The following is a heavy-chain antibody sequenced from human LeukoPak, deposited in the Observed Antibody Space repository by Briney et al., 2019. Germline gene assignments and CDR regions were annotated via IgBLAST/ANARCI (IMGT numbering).Heavy chain of an antibody. Sequence: PGGSLRLSCAASGFTFSSYAMSWVRQAPGKGLEWVSAISGSGGSTYYADSVKGRFTISRDNSKNTLCLQMNSLRAEDTAVYYCARPHYYDSSGYFDYWGQGTLVTVSS. CDR3: ARPHYYDSSGYFDY. CDR1: GFTFSSYA. D-gene: IGHD3-22*01. J-gene: IGHJ4*02. V-gene: IGHV3-23*01. CDR2: ISGSGGST.